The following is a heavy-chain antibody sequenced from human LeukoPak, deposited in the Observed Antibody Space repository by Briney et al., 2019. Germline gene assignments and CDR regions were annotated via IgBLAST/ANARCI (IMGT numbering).Heavy chain of an antibody. CDR2: IYASTST. J-gene: IGHJ4*02. D-gene: IGHD3-22*01. CDR3: ARGGYYYDSSGYYRSNKYYFDY. Sequence: SQTLSLTCTVSGDSISNHTSYWTWIRQPAGKGLEWIGRIYASTSTSYNPSLKSRVTISVDTSKNAFSLKLSSVTAADTAVYYCARGGYYYDSSGYYRSNKYYFDYWGQGTLVTVSS. V-gene: IGHV4-61*02. CDR1: GDSISNHTSY.